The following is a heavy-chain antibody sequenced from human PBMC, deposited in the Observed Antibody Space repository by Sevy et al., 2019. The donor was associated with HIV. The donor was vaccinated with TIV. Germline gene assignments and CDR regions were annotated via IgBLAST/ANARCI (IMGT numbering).Heavy chain of an antibody. CDR1: GFTFSSYS. J-gene: IGHJ5*02. V-gene: IGHV3-21*01. D-gene: IGHD6-13*01. CDR2: ISSSSSYI. CDR3: ARDGQQQLGHNWFDP. Sequence: GGSLRLSCVDSGFTFSSYSMNWVRQAPGKGLEWVSSISSSSSYIYYADSVKGRFTISRDNAKNSLYLQMNSLRAEDTAVYYCARDGQQQLGHNWFDPWGQGTLVTVSS.